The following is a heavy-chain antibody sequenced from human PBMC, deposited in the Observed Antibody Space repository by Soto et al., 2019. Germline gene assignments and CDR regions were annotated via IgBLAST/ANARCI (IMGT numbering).Heavy chain of an antibody. CDR1: GGSFSGYY. CDR3: ARDKITGLFDY. V-gene: IGHV4-34*01. D-gene: IGHD2-8*02. Sequence: QVQLQQWGAGLLKPSETLSLTCAVYGGSFSGYYWTWIRQPPGTGLEWIGEINHSGSTNYNPSLKSRVNISVDTYKNPFSLKLTSVTAADTAVYYCARDKITGLFDYWGQGTLVTVSS. J-gene: IGHJ4*02. CDR2: INHSGST.